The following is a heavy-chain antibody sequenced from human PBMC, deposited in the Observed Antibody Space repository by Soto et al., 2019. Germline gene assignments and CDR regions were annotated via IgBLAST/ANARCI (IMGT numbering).Heavy chain of an antibody. CDR1: GGTFSSYT. CDR2: IIPILGIA. D-gene: IGHD3-22*01. V-gene: IGHV1-69*08. Sequence: QVQLVQSGAEVKKPGSSVKVSCKASGGTFSSYTISWVRQAPGQGLEWMGRIIPILGIANYAQKFQGRVTSTADKSTSTAYMELSRLRSEDTAVYYCAREGSDYYDSSGYSLDYWGQGTLVTVSS. J-gene: IGHJ4*02. CDR3: AREGSDYYDSSGYSLDY.